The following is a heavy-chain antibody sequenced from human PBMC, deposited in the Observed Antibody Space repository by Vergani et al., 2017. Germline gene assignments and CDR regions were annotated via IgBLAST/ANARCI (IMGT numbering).Heavy chain of an antibody. Sequence: EVQLVQSGAEVKKPGESLRISCKGSGYSFTSYWISWVRQMPGKGLEWMGRIDPSDSYTNYSPSFQGHVTISADKSISTAYLQWSSLKASDTAMYYCARQERTTVTDDCYYVMDVWGEGTTVTVSS. D-gene: IGHD4-11*01. CDR3: ARQERTTVTDDCYYVMDV. J-gene: IGHJ6*04. CDR1: GYSFTSYW. CDR2: IDPSDSYT. V-gene: IGHV5-10-1*03.